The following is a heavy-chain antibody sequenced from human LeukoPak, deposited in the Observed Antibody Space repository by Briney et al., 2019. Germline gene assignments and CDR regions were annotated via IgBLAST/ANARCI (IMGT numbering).Heavy chain of an antibody. D-gene: IGHD6-6*01. CDR2: ISGSGDST. J-gene: IGHJ4*02. CDR1: KFTFSSYA. Sequence: GGSLRLSCAASKFTFSSYAMNWVRQAPGKGLEWVSVISGSGDSTDYADSVKGRFTISRDNSKNTLYLQMNSLRAEDTAVYYCAKHMQLGPLDYWGQGTLVTVSS. V-gene: IGHV3-23*01. CDR3: AKHMQLGPLDY.